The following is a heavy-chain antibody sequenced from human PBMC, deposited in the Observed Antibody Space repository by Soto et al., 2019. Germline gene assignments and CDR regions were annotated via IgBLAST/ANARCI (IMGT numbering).Heavy chain of an antibody. D-gene: IGHD2-21*02. Sequence: NPSETLSLTCTVSGASITNNYWNWMRQTPGKGLEWIGFFLYSGNTNYNPSLRSRVTISADTSKNQFSLKLTSVTAADTAVYYCATGGDSRKTGYWGQGILVTVSS. CDR1: GASITNNY. CDR3: ATGGDSRKTGY. CDR2: FLYSGNT. V-gene: IGHV4-59*01. J-gene: IGHJ4*02.